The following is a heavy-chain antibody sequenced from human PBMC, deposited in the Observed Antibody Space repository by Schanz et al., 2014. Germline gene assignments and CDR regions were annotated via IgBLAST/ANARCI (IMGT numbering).Heavy chain of an antibody. Sequence: QVQLVESGGGVVQPGRSLRLSCAASGFMFSSYGMHWVRQAPGKGLEWVGVISYDGSKKSYADSVKGRFTISRDNSKNTLYLQMNSLRPEDKGVYYCAGGGFGEVSCFDYWGQGTLVTVSS. CDR2: ISYDGSKK. CDR1: GFMFSSYG. D-gene: IGHD3-10*01. CDR3: AGGGFGEVSCFDY. J-gene: IGHJ4*02. V-gene: IGHV3-30*03.